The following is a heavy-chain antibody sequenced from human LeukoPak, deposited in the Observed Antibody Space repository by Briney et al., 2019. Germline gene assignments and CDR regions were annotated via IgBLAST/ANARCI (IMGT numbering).Heavy chain of an antibody. V-gene: IGHV3-30*18. D-gene: IGHD1-26*01. CDR3: AKEDSGGYYALVY. Sequence: PGGYLRLSSAASGFTFSSYGMHWVRQAPGKGLEWVAVISYDGSNKYYADSVKGRFTISRDNSKNTLYLQMSSLRAEETAVYYCAKEDSGGYYALVYCGQGNLVTVSS. CDR2: ISYDGSNK. CDR1: GFTFSSYG. J-gene: IGHJ4*02.